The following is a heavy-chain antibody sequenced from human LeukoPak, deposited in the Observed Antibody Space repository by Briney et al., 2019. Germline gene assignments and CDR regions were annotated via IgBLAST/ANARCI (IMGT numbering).Heavy chain of an antibody. CDR2: IYYSGST. Sequence: SETLSLTCAVYGGSFSGYYWSWIRQPPGKGLEWIGYIYYSGSTNYNPSLKSRVTISVDTSKNQFSLKLSSVTAADTAVYYCARGGGALVGATTFDYWGQGTLVTVSS. J-gene: IGHJ4*02. D-gene: IGHD1-26*01. V-gene: IGHV4-59*01. CDR3: ARGGGALVGATTFDY. CDR1: GGSFSGYY.